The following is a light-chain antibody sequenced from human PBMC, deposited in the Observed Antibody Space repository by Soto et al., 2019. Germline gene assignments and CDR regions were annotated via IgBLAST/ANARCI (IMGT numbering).Light chain of an antibody. CDR3: SSYSVSNKFVV. CDR2: EVS. CDR1: SSDIGGYNY. Sequence: QSALTQPPSASGSHGQSVTISCTGTSSDIGGYNYVSWYQQHPGKAPKLMVYEVSKRPSGVPDRFSGSKSGNTASLTVSGLQAEDEADYYCSSYSVSNKFVVFGGGTKLTVL. J-gene: IGLJ2*01. V-gene: IGLV2-8*01.